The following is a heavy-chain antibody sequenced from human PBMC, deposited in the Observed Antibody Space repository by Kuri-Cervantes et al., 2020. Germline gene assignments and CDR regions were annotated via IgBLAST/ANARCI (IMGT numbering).Heavy chain of an antibody. Sequence: ASVKVSCKVSGYTLTELSMHWVRQAPGKGLEWMGGFDPEDGETIYAQKFQGRVTMTEDTSTDTAYMELSSLRSEDTAVYYCATYILKYYGSGSPCTDVWGQGTTVTVSS. CDR3: ATYILKYYGSGSPCTDV. J-gene: IGHJ6*02. D-gene: IGHD3-10*01. CDR2: FDPEDGET. V-gene: IGHV1-24*01. CDR1: GYTLTELS.